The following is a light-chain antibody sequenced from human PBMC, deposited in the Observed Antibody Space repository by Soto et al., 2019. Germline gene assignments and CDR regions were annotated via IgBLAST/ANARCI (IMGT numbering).Light chain of an antibody. J-gene: IGKJ1*01. Sequence: DLQMTQSPSTLSASVGDRVTITCRASQSISVWLAWYQQKPGKAPKLLIYKASTLNSGVPSRFSGSGSGTEFTLTISSLQPDDFATYYCQQYSSYSCTFGQGTKVEIK. CDR1: QSISVW. CDR2: KAS. CDR3: QQYSSYSCT. V-gene: IGKV1-5*03.